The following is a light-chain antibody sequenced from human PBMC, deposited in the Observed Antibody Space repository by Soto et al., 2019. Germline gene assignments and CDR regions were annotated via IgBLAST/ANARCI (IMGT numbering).Light chain of an antibody. V-gene: IGLV1-40*01. J-gene: IGLJ1*01. CDR1: SSNIGDGYD. CDR3: QSYDSSLSGSSV. CDR2: GNS. Sequence: QSVLTQPPSVSGAPGQRVTISCTGSSSNIGDGYDVHWYQQLPGTAPKLLIYGNSNRPSGVPDRFSGSKSGTSASLAITGLQAEDEADYYCQSYDSSLSGSSVFGTGTKLTVL.